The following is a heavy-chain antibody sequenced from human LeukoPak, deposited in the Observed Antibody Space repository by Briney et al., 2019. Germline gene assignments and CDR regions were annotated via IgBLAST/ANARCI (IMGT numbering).Heavy chain of an antibody. V-gene: IGHV3-23*01. D-gene: IGHD4-4*01. CDR3: AKHGGKGYSNYEENDY. Sequence: PGGSLRLSCAASGFTFSSYAMSWVRQAPGKGLEWVSAISGSGGSTYYADSVKGRFTISRDNSKNTLYLQMNSLRAEDTAVYYCAKHGGKGYSNYEENDYWGQGTLVTVSS. CDR1: GFTFSSYA. J-gene: IGHJ4*02. CDR2: ISGSGGST.